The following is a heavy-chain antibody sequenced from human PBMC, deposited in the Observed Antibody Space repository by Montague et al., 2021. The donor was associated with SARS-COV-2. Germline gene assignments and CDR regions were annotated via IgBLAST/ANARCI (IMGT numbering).Heavy chain of an antibody. CDR2: IYYSGGANXYPSRGT. V-gene: IGHV4-59*01. J-gene: IGHJ4*02. CDR3: ARGSGYSGYALAY. CDR1: GDSINNYY. Sequence: SETLSLTCTVSGDSINNYYWSWIRQSPGKGLEYIGYIYYSGGANXYPSRGTNYNPSFESRVAISLDTSKNQFSLNLGSVTTADTAVYYCARGSGYSGYALAYWGQGTLVTVSS. D-gene: IGHD5-12*01.